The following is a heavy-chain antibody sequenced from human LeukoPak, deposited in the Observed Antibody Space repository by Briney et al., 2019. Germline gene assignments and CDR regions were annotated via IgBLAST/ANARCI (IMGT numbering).Heavy chain of an antibody. CDR1: GGSINGYY. CDR2: IYYSGNT. J-gene: IGHJ5*02. V-gene: IGHV4-59*08. CDR3: ARPHFAAAEEFDP. Sequence: PSETLSLTCTVFGGSINGYYWSWIRQPPGKGLEWIGYIYYSGNTNYNPSLKSRVSISVDTSKNQFSLNLSSVTAADTAVYYCARPHFAAAEEFDPWGQGTLVTVSS. D-gene: IGHD6-13*01.